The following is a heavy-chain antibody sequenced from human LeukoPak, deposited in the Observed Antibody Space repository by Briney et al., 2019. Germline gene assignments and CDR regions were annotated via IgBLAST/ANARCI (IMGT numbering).Heavy chain of an antibody. J-gene: IGHJ6*03. D-gene: IGHD2-15*01. CDR2: IYTSGTT. CDR3: ARDWNSGCSGGRCYYYYYMDV. V-gene: IGHV4-4*07. Sequence: PSETLSLTCTVTGGSISSYYWSWIRPPAGKELEWIGRIYTSGTTHYNPSLPRRVTLSVDTPKKQSSLRLTSVTAADTAVYYCARDWNSGCSGGRCYYYYYMDVWGKGTTVSVSS. CDR1: GGSISSYY.